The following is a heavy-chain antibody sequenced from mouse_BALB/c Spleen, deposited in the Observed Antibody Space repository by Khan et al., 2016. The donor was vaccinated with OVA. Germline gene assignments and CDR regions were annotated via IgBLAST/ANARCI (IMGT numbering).Heavy chain of an antibody. J-gene: IGHJ3*01. V-gene: IGHV9-3*02. D-gene: IGHD2-14*01. Sequence: QIQLVQSGPELKKPGATVKISCKASGYTFTNYGMNWVKQAPGKGLKWMGWINTNTGEPTYAEEFKERFAFSLDTSASTAYLQINNLKNEDTATYFCARGYYMYGSLFAYWGQGTLVTVSA. CDR3: ARGYYMYGSLFAY. CDR1: GYTFTNYG. CDR2: INTNTGEP.